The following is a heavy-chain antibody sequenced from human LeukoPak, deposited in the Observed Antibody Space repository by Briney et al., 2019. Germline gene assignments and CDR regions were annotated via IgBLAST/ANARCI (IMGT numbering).Heavy chain of an antibody. Sequence: PGGSLRLSCVASGFPFSPYWMNWVRQAPGKGLAWVSHIKGDGTSTTYADSVKGRFTISRDNAKNTLYLQMNSLRAEDTAVYYCARSDWFDPWGQGTLVTVSS. CDR1: GFPFSPYW. CDR3: ARSDWFDP. J-gene: IGHJ5*02. V-gene: IGHV3-74*01. CDR2: IKGDGTST.